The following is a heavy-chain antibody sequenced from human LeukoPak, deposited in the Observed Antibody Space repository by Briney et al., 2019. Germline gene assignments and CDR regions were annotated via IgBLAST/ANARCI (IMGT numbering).Heavy chain of an antibody. Sequence: SDTLSLTCAVYGDSFSGYYWRWLRQPPGKGLEWIGEINHSGSTNYNPSLKSRVTISVDTSKNQFSLKLSFVTTADTAVYYCPRSMGGIAAAGHFDYWGQGTLVTVSS. CDR1: GDSFSGYY. CDR3: PRSMGGIAAAGHFDY. CDR2: INHSGST. V-gene: IGHV4-34*01. J-gene: IGHJ4*02. D-gene: IGHD6-13*01.